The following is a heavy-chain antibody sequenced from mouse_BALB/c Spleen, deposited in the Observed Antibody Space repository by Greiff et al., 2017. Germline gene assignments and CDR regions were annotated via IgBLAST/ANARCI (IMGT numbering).Heavy chain of an antibody. J-gene: IGHJ1*01. CDR1: GYTFTSYW. Sequence: QVQLQQPGAELVRPGASVKLSCKASGYTFTSYWINWVKQRPGQGLEWIGNIYPSDSYTNYNQKFKDKATLTVDKSSSTAYMQLSSPTSEDSAVYYSTRNGNYWYFDVWGAGTTVTVSS. CDR3: TRNGNYWYFDV. V-gene: IGHV1-69*02. CDR2: IYPSDSYT. D-gene: IGHD2-1*01.